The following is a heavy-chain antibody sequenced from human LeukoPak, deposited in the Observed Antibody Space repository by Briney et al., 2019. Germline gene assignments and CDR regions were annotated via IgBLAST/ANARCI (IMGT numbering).Heavy chain of an antibody. CDR1: GFTFSSYG. CDR3: AKGSSSGWPYYYYYGMDV. CDR2: ISYDGSNK. J-gene: IGHJ6*02. D-gene: IGHD6-19*01. V-gene: IGHV3-30*18. Sequence: GGSLRLSCAASGFTFSSYGMHWVRQAPGKGLEWVAVISYDGSNKYYADSVKGRFTISRDNSKNTLYLQMNSLRAEDTAVYYCAKGSSSGWPYYYYYGMDVWGQGTTVTVSS.